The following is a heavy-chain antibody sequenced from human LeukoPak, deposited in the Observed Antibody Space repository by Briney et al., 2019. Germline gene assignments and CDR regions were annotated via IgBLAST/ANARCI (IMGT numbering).Heavy chain of an antibody. CDR3: AKDIKQWLVGGAFDI. D-gene: IGHD6-19*01. J-gene: IGHJ3*02. CDR1: GFTFTSYN. Sequence: AGGSLRLSCAASGFTFTSYNMNWVRQAPGKGLEWVSSVSTSSTYIYYADSVKGRFTISRDNSKNSLYLQMNSLRAEDTALYYCAKDIKQWLVGGAFDIWGQGTMVTVSS. V-gene: IGHV3-21*04. CDR2: VSTSSTYI.